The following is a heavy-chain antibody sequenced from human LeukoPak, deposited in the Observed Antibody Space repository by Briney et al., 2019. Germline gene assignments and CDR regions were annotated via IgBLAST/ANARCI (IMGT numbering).Heavy chain of an antibody. D-gene: IGHD2-21*02. V-gene: IGHV4-4*02. CDR1: GGSITTTNW. CDR3: TRESGACSPFGF. J-gene: IGHJ4*02. Sequence: SGTLSLTCAVSGGSITTTNWWSWVRQPPGKGLEWIGEVHLNGATNYNPSLESRFSMSIDKSNNHLSLEVTSVTAADTAMYYCTRESGACSPFGFWGQGTLVTVSS. CDR2: VHLNGAT.